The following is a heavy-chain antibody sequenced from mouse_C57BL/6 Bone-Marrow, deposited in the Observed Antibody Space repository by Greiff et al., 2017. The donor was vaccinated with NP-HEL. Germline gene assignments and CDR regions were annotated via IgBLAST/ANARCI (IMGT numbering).Heavy chain of an antibody. CDR1: GYTFTSYW. Sequence: VQLQQPGAELVMPGASVKLSCKASGYTFTSYWMHWVKQRPGQGLEWIGEIDPSDSYTNYNQKFKGKSTLTVDKSSSPAYLPLSSLTSEASAVYYGAKGGLYYYDSWEWFAYWGQGTLVTVSA. V-gene: IGHV1-69*01. D-gene: IGHD1-1*02. J-gene: IGHJ3*01. CDR3: AKGGLYYYDSWEWFAY. CDR2: IDPSDSYT.